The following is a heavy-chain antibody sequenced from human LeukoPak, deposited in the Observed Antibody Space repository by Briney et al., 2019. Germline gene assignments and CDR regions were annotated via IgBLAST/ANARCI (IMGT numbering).Heavy chain of an antibody. J-gene: IGHJ6*03. CDR3: ARGSSAWRGNYYYYYMDV. V-gene: IGHV3-11*01. D-gene: IGHD6-19*01. CDR2: ISSGGSTI. CDR1: GFTCSDYY. Sequence: GGSLRLSCAASGFTCSDYYMSWLGRGPGKGLEGGSYISSGGSTIYYADSVKGRFTISRDNAKNSLYLQMNSLRAEDTAVYYCARGSSAWRGNYYYYYMDVWGKVTTVTVSS.